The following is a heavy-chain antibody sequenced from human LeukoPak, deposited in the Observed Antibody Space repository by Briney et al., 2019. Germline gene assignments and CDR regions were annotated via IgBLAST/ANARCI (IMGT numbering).Heavy chain of an antibody. CDR2: ISGSGGST. J-gene: IGHJ4*02. V-gene: IGHV3-23*01. CDR3: VKDRSCINDVRHGDFDY. Sequence: GGSLRLSCAASGFIFSSYAMSWVRQAPGKGLEWVSTISGSGGSTYYADSVKGRFTISRDNSKNTVYLQMNSLRAEDTAVYYCVKDRSCINDVRHGDFDYWGQGTLVTVSS. D-gene: IGHD2-8*01. CDR1: GFIFSSYA.